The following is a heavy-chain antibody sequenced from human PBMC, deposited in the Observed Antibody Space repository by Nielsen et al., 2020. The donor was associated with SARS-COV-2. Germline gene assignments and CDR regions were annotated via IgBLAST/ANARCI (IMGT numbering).Heavy chain of an antibody. CDR1: GGSISSSNW. D-gene: IGHD6-13*01. Sequence: SETLSPTCAVPGGSISSSNWWSWVRQPPGKGLEWIGEIYHSGSTNYNPSLKSRVTISVDKSKNQFSLKLSSVTAADTAVYYCAREGGSSWSDAFDIWGQGTMVTVSS. CDR3: AREGGSSWSDAFDI. CDR2: IYHSGST. V-gene: IGHV4-4*02. J-gene: IGHJ3*02.